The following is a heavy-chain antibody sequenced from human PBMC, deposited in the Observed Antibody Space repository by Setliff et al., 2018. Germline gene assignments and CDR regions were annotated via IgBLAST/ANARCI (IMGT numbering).Heavy chain of an antibody. CDR3: LRIRLVPHGHS. V-gene: IGHV4-39*02. CDR1: GDSISSNSHY. Sequence: KPSETLSLTCIVSGDSISSNSHYWGWIRQPPGKGLEWIGTIYYSATTYCNPSLKSRVSISVDTSKNHFSLRLSSVTAADTAVYYCLRIRLVPHGHSWGQGTLVTVSS. D-gene: IGHD2-15*01. CDR2: IYYSATT. J-gene: IGHJ4*02.